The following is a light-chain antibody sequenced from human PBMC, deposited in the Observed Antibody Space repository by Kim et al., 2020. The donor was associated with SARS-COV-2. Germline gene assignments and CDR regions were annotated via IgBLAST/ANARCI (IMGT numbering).Light chain of an antibody. CDR2: AAS. J-gene: IGKJ4*01. V-gene: IGKV1-9*01. Sequence: SVGARVTHTRRASQGISSHLAWYQQKPGNAPKLLIYAASTLQSGVPSRFSGSGSGTEFTLTISSLQPEDFATYYCQQLNTYPRLTFGGGTKVDIK. CDR3: QQLNTYPRLT. CDR1: QGISSH.